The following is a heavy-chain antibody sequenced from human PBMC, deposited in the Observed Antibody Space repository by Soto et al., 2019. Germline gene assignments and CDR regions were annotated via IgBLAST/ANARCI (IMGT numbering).Heavy chain of an antibody. CDR1: GFTFSDYY. CDR3: ARGKLELRF. V-gene: IGHV3-11*01. D-gene: IGHD1-7*01. CDR2: MSSSGVTK. Sequence: WGSLRLSCAASGFTFSDYYMTWIRQAPGKGLEWISHMSSSGVTKHHADSVEGRFTISRDNAKNLLFLQMSSLRAEDTAVYYCARGKLELRFWGQGTLVTVSS. J-gene: IGHJ4*02.